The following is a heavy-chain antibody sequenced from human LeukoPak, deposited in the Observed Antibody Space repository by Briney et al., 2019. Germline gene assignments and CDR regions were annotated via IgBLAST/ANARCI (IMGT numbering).Heavy chain of an antibody. J-gene: IGHJ6*03. V-gene: IGHV1-2*02. CDR1: GYTFTGYY. D-gene: IGHD3-3*01. Sequence: ASVKVSCKASGYTFTGYYMNWVRQAPGQGLEWMGWINSNSGGTNYAQKFQGRVTMTRDTSISKAYMELSRLRSNDTAVYYCASHSSRYCGVVTDYYYMDVWGKGTTVTVSS. CDR3: ASHSSRYCGVVTDYYYMDV. CDR2: INSNSGGT.